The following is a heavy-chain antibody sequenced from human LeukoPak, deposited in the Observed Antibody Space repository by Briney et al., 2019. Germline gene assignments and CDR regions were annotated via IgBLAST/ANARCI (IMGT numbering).Heavy chain of an antibody. J-gene: IGHJ4*02. D-gene: IGHD3-10*01. CDR1: GYTFTGYY. CDR3: ARGAGESLHFDY. V-gene: IGHV1-2*04. Sequence: ASVRVSCKASGYTFTGYYMHWVRQAPGQGVEWMGWINPNSGGTNYAQKLQGWVTMTRDTSISTAYMELSRLRSDDTAVYYCARGAGESLHFDYWGQGTLVTVSS. CDR2: INPNSGGT.